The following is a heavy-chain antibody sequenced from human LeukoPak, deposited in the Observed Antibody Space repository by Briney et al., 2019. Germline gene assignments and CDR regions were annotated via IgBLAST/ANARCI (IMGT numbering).Heavy chain of an antibody. J-gene: IGHJ5*02. CDR3: ARERVVGATHNWFDP. CDR1: GFTFSSYA. CDR2: ISYDGSNK. V-gene: IGHV3-30*04. D-gene: IGHD1-26*01. Sequence: GGSLRLSCAASGFTFSSYAMHWVRQAPGKGLEWVAVISYDGSNKYYADSVKGRFTISRDNSKNTLYLQMNSLRAEDTAVYYCARERVVGATHNWFDPWGQGTLVTVSS.